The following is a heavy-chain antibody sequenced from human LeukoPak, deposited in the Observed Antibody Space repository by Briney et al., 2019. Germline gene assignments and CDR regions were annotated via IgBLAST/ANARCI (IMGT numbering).Heavy chain of an antibody. Sequence: GGSLRLSCAASGFTFSSYNMNWVRQAPGKVLEWVSSITGSSSYIYYADSVKGRFTVSRDNAKNSLYLQMNSLRAEDTAVYYCARTPSSEQQLSFDYWGQGTLVTVSS. CDR2: ITGSSSYI. D-gene: IGHD6-13*01. V-gene: IGHV3-21*06. J-gene: IGHJ4*02. CDR1: GFTFSSYN. CDR3: ARTPSSEQQLSFDY.